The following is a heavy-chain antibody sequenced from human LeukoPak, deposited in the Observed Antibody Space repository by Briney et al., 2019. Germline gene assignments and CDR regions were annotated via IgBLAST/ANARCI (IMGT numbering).Heavy chain of an antibody. Sequence: GGSLRLSCAASGFTFDDYGMSWVRQAPGKGLVWVARINTDGSTRNYADSVKGRFTISRDSAKSTLNLQMNSLRAEDTAVYYCAREPDYYDSRGDAFDIWGQGAMVTVSS. D-gene: IGHD3-22*01. CDR2: INTDGSTR. V-gene: IGHV3-74*01. CDR1: GFTFDDYG. CDR3: AREPDYYDSRGDAFDI. J-gene: IGHJ3*02.